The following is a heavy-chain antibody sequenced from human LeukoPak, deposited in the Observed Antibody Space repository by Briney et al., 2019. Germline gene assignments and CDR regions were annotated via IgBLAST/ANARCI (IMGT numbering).Heavy chain of an antibody. CDR2: IKQDGSEK. CDR1: GFTFSSYW. V-gene: IGHV3-7*01. J-gene: IGHJ4*02. D-gene: IGHD5-18*01. CDR3: ARALWGAMVTSDY. Sequence: PGGSLRLSCAASGFTFSSYWMSWVRQAPGKGLEWVANIKQDGSEKYYVDCVKGRFTISRDNAKKSLYLQMNSLRAEDTAVYYCARALWGAMVTSDYWGQGTLVTVSS.